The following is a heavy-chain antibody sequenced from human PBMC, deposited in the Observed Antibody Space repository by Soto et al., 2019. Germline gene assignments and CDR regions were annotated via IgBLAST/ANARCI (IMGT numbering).Heavy chain of an antibody. CDR2: IYYSGST. Sequence: TSETLSLTCTVSGGSISSYYWSWIRQPPGKGLEWIGYIYYSGSTNYNPSLKSRVTISVDTSKNQFSLKLSSVTAADTAVYYCARDRGYSGYPTRGNYYYYYMDVWGKGTTVTVSS. V-gene: IGHV4-59*01. J-gene: IGHJ6*03. CDR3: ARDRGYSGYPTRGNYYYYYMDV. CDR1: GGSISSYY. D-gene: IGHD5-12*01.